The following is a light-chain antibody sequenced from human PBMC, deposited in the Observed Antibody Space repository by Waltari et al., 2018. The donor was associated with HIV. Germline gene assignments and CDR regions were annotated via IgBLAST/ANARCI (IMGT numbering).Light chain of an antibody. CDR3: YSTDSSGKGV. V-gene: IGLV3-10*01. CDR1: IWPIKY. CDR2: EGY. J-gene: IGLJ3*02. Sequence: SYELTQAPSVSVPPGQTASITSAGPIWPIKYPFWYQQKSGQAPVAVIYEGYKRPSGIPERFSGSRSGTTATLTITGAQVDDEGDYYCYSTDSSGKGVFGGGTKLTVV.